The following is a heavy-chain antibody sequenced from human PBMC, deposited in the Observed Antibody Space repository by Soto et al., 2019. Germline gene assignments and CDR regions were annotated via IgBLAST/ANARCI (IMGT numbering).Heavy chain of an antibody. V-gene: IGHV4-31*03. CDR1: CGSISSGGYY. D-gene: IGHD5-18*01. J-gene: IGHJ4*02. CDR2: HYYSGST. CDR3: AGGRYSYGGDFDY. Sequence: QVQLQESGPGLVKPSQTLSLTCTVSCGSISSGGYYWTWIRQHPGKGLGWIGSHYYSGSTYYNPSLTRRVTIAVDTSKTQFSLKLSSVTAADTAVYYCAGGRYSYGGDFDYWGQGTLVTVSS.